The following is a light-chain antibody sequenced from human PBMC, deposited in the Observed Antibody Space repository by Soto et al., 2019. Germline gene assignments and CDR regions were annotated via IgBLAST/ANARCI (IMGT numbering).Light chain of an antibody. V-gene: IGKV3-15*01. J-gene: IGKJ2*01. CDR1: QSVSRA. CDR2: DSS. Sequence: DIVLTQSPATLSVSPGESATLSCRASQSVSRALAWYQHVPGQAPRLLIYDSSTRATGVPARFSGSGSGTRFTLTISSLQSEDFAVYYCQQYNSWHPRYTFGQGTTLQI. CDR3: QQYNSWHPRYT.